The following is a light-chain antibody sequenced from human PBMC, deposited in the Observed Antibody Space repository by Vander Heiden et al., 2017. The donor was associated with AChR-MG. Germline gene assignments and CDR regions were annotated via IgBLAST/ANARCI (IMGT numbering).Light chain of an antibody. CDR2: WAS. CDR3: QQYESTLPLT. CDR1: QSVLYSSNNKNY. J-gene: IGKJ4*01. V-gene: IGKV4-1*01. Sequence: DIVMTQSPDSLAVSLGERATINCKSSQSVLYSSNNKNYLAWYQQKPGQPPKLLIYWASTRESGVPDRFSGSGSGTDFTLTISSLQAEDVAVYYCQQYESTLPLTFGGGTKVEIK.